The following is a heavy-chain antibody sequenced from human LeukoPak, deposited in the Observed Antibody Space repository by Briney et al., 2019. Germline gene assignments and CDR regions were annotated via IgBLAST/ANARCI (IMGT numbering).Heavy chain of an antibody. V-gene: IGHV4-39*07. CDR1: GGSISSGGYY. J-gene: IGHJ4*02. Sequence: SETLSLTCTVSGGSISSGGYYWSWIRQPPGKGLEWIGEINHSGSTNYNPSLKSRVTISVDTSKNQFSLKLSSVTAADTAVYYCASADHYYDSSGYYEPGYWGQGTLVTVSS. CDR3: ASADHYYDSSGYYEPGY. CDR2: INHSGST. D-gene: IGHD3-22*01.